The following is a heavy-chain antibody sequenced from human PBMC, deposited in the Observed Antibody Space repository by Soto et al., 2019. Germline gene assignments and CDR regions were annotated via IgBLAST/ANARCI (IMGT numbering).Heavy chain of an antibody. J-gene: IGHJ4*02. V-gene: IGHV1-69*13. CDR2: IIPIFGTA. Sequence: GASVKVSCKASGGTFSSYAISWVRQAPGQGLEWMGGIIPIFGTANYAQKFQGRVTITADESTSTAYMELSSLRSEDTAVYYCARDESYTSSWTCSYWGQGTLVTVSS. D-gene: IGHD6-13*01. CDR3: ARDESYTSSWTCSY. CDR1: GGTFSSYA.